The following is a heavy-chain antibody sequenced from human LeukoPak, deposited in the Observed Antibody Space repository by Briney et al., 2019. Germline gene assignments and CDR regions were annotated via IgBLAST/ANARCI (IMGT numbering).Heavy chain of an antibody. J-gene: IGHJ4*02. CDR1: GGSISSSSYY. V-gene: IGHV4-39*01. Sequence: PLETLSLTCTVSGGSISSSSYYWGWIRQPPGKGLEWIGSIYYSGSTYYHPSLKSRVTISVDTSKNQFSLKLSSVTAADTAVYYCARRVNGQLRFLEWLPDYWGQGTLVTVSS. CDR2: IYYSGST. D-gene: IGHD3-3*01. CDR3: ARRVNGQLRFLEWLPDY.